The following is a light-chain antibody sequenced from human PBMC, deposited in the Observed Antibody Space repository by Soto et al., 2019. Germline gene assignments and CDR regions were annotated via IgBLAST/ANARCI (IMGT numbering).Light chain of an antibody. CDR2: EVT. CDR1: DSDIGGYNY. J-gene: IGLJ2*01. CDR3: SSYTSRVTAK. Sequence: QSALTQPASVSGSPGQSITISCIGTDSDIGGYNYVSWYQQHPGKAPKLLIYEVTNRPSGVSNRFSGSKSGNTASLTISGLQPEDEADYYCSSYTSRVTAKFGGGTKLTVL. V-gene: IGLV2-14*01.